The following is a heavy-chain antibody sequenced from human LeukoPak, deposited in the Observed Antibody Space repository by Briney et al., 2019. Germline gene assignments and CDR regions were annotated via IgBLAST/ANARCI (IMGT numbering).Heavy chain of an antibody. Sequence: SETLSLTCAVYGGSFSGYYWSWIRQPPGKGLEWIGEINHSGSTNYNPSLKSRVTISVDTSKNQFSLKLSSVTAADTAVYHCARATPGYGSGRFDYWGQGTLVTVSS. J-gene: IGHJ4*02. CDR1: GGSFSGYY. CDR3: ARATPGYGSGRFDY. D-gene: IGHD3-10*01. CDR2: INHSGST. V-gene: IGHV4-34*01.